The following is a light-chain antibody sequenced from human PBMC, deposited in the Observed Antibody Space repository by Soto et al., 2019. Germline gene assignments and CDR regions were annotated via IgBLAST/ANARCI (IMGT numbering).Light chain of an antibody. V-gene: IGKV1-33*01. CDR2: DAS. J-gene: IGKJ5*01. Sequence: DIQMTQSPSSLSASVGDRVTMTCQASQDISDHLNWYQYKEGEAPQLLSYDASNLESGGPSRVSGSGSGTNCNLPISSRQPPDIATYDCQHLANLPMTFGQGTRLEIK. CDR3: QHLANLPMT. CDR1: QDISDH.